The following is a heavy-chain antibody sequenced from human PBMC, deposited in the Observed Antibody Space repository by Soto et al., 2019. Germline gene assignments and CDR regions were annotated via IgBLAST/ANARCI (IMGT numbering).Heavy chain of an antibody. CDR1: GFTFSSYW. Sequence: GGSLRLSCAASGFTFSSYWMHWVRQAPGKGLVWVSRINSDGSSTSYADSVKGRFTISRDNAKNTLYLQMNSLRAEDTAVYYCARDRRTYYYDSSGYYEGYWGQGTLVTVSS. D-gene: IGHD3-22*01. J-gene: IGHJ4*02. CDR2: INSDGSST. V-gene: IGHV3-74*01. CDR3: ARDRRTYYYDSSGYYEGY.